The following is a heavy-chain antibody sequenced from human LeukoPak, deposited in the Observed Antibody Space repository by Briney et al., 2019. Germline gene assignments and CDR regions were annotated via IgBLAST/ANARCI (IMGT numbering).Heavy chain of an antibody. CDR1: GGSISGNY. J-gene: IGHJ5*02. V-gene: IGHV4-4*09. CDR3: AQRQGPTSGSYDYFDP. CDR2: IHSSGHT. Sequence: PETLSLTCTVPGGSISGNYWSWIRQPPGQGLEWIAYIHSSGHTNYNPYLQRRVTISVDTSKNQFSLKVASVTAADTAIYYCAQRQGPTSGSYDYFDPWGPGAPVTVSS. D-gene: IGHD1-26*01.